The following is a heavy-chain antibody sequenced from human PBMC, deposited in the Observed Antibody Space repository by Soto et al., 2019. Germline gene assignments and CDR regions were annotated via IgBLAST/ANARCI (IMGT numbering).Heavy chain of an antibody. CDR1: GGSISSSSYY. J-gene: IGHJ4*02. Sequence: PSETLSLTCTVSGGSISSSSYYWGWIRQPPGKGLEWIGSIYYSGSTYYNPSLKSRVTISVDTSKNQFSLKLSSVTAADTAVYYCARVRVVAATSFDYWGQGTLVTVS. V-gene: IGHV4-39*01. CDR3: ARVRVVAATSFDY. D-gene: IGHD2-15*01. CDR2: IYYSGST.